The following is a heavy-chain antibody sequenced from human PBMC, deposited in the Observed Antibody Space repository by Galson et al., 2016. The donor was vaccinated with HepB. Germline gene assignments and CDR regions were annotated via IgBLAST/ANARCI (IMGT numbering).Heavy chain of an antibody. D-gene: IGHD3-3*01. CDR3: AKELVRSAFDI. J-gene: IGHJ4*02. CDR1: GFTFEDYA. Sequence: SLRLSCAASGFTFEDYAMHWVRQISGKGLAWVAGIPWNGVSVDYADSVKGRFTISRDNAKNSVYLQMNSLRDEDTAVYYCAKELVRSAFDIWGQGALVTVSS. CDR2: IPWNGVSV. V-gene: IGHV3-9*01.